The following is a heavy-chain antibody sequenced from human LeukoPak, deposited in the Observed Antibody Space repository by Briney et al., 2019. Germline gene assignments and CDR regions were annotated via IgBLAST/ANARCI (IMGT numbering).Heavy chain of an antibody. D-gene: IGHD6-19*01. CDR1: GLTFSSYS. CDR3: ARDCRHGSGCDY. CDR2: ISFSSSTI. J-gene: IGHJ4*02. V-gene: IGHV3-48*01. Sequence: GGSLRLSCAVSGLTFSSYSMNWVRQAPGKGLEWVSYISFSSSTIYYADSVKGRFTISRDNAKNSLYLQMNSLRAEDTAVYYCARDCRHGSGCDYWGQGTLVTVSS.